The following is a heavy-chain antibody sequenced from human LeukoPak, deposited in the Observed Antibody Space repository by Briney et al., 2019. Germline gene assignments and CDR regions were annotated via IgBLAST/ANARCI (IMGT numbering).Heavy chain of an antibody. D-gene: IGHD3-10*01. Sequence: SETLSLTCTVSGDSISSYYCSWIRQPPGKGLEWIGYIYYTGSTNYNPSLKSRVTMSVDTSKIQFSMKRSSVTAADTAVYYCATTGRGFGEKYFQHWGQGTLVTVSS. CDR3: ATTGRGFGEKYFQH. CDR1: GDSISSYY. CDR2: IYYTGST. V-gene: IGHV4-59*01. J-gene: IGHJ1*01.